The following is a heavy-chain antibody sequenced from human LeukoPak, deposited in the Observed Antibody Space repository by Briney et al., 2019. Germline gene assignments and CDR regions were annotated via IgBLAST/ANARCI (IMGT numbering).Heavy chain of an antibody. CDR3: ATPLSASSTDY. J-gene: IGHJ4*02. CDR2: IRYDSSKR. D-gene: IGHD6-6*01. Sequence: GGSLRLSCAASGFSFSNYGMNWVRQAPGKGLEWVADIRYDSSKRHYVDSVKGRFTISRDNSKNTLYLEMGSLRVEDTAVYYCATPLSASSTDYWGQGTMVTVSS. CDR1: GFSFSNYG. V-gene: IGHV3-30*02.